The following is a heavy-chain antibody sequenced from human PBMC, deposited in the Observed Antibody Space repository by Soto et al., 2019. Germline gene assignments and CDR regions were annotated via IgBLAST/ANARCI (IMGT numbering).Heavy chain of an antibody. CDR3: AREDRGTATQYYFDY. J-gene: IGHJ4*02. D-gene: IGHD2-21*02. V-gene: IGHV3-33*01. Sequence: QVQLVESGGGVVQPGRSLRLSCAASGFTFSSYGMHWVRQAPGKGLEWVAVIWYDGSNKYYADSVKGRFTISRDNSKNTMYLQLNSLRAEDTAVYYCAREDRGTATQYYFDYWGQGTLLTVAS. CDR2: IWYDGSNK. CDR1: GFTFSSYG.